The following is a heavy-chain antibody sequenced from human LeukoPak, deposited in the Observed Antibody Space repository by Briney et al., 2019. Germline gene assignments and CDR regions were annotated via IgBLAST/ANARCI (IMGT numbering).Heavy chain of an antibody. D-gene: IGHD1-14*01. CDR2: IYYSGST. Sequence: SETLSLTCTVSGGSISSSSYYWGWIRQPPGKGLEWIVSIYYSGSTYYNPSLKSRVTISVDTSKNQFSLKLSSVTAADTAVYYCARDQVYFHYWGQGTLVTVSS. J-gene: IGHJ4*02. CDR1: GGSISSSSYY. V-gene: IGHV4-39*07. CDR3: ARDQVYFHY.